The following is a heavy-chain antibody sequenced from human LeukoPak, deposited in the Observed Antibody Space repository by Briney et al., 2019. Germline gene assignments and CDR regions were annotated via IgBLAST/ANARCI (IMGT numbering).Heavy chain of an antibody. Sequence: SVKVSCKASGGTFSSYAISWVRQAPGQGLEWMGGIIPIFGTANYAQKFQGRVTITTDESTSTAYMELSSLRAEDTAVYYCAKGQSLYIVVDPGNYFDYWGQGTLVTVSS. CDR3: AKGQSLYIVVDPGNYFDY. J-gene: IGHJ4*02. V-gene: IGHV1-69*05. CDR1: GGTFSSYA. D-gene: IGHD2-15*01. CDR2: IIPIFGTA.